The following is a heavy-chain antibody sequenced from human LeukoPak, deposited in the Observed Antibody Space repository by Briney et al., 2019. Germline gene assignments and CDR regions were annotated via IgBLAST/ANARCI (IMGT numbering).Heavy chain of an antibody. CDR2: IYSGGST. CDR1: GFTVRSNY. J-gene: IGHJ3*02. D-gene: IGHD6-19*01. Sequence: GESLKISCAASGFTVRSNYMSWVRQAPGKGLEWGSVIYSGGSTYYADSVKGRFTLSRDNSKNTVYLQMNSLRAEDTAVYYCARSDSEQWLISGAFDIWGQGTMVTVSS. V-gene: IGHV3-53*01. CDR3: ARSDSEQWLISGAFDI.